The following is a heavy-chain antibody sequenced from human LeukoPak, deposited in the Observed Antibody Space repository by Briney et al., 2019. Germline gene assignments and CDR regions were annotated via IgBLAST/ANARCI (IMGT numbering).Heavy chain of an antibody. Sequence: GGSLRLSCAASGFTLRNYAMTWVRQAPGKGLEWVAVISYDGSNKYYADSVKGRFTISRDNAKNSLYLQMNSLRAEDTAVYYCARGAGWDSGYADYWGQGTLVTVSS. CDR2: ISYDGSNK. V-gene: IGHV3-30-3*01. CDR3: ARGAGWDSGYADY. CDR1: GFTLRNYA. J-gene: IGHJ4*02. D-gene: IGHD5-12*01.